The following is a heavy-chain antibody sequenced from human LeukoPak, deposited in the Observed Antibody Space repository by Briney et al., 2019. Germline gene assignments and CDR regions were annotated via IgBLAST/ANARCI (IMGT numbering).Heavy chain of an antibody. Sequence: GGSLRLSCAASGFIFSSYAMSWVRQAPGRGLDWVSAISGNADTTFYAHSVKGRFTISRDNSKNALYLQMNSLRAEDTALYYCAKTHVDTTYFDYWGQGTLVTVSS. CDR3: AKTHVDTTYFDY. V-gene: IGHV3-23*01. CDR1: GFIFSSYA. D-gene: IGHD5-18*01. J-gene: IGHJ4*02. CDR2: ISGNADTT.